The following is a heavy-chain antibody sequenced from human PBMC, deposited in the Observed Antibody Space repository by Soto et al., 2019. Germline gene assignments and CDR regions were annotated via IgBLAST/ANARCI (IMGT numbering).Heavy chain of an antibody. D-gene: IGHD3-16*01. J-gene: IGHJ4*02. CDR1: GGSISSYY. CDR3: AREGGESSDGLYYFDS. CDR2: IYYSGNT. V-gene: IGHV4-59*12. Sequence: PSETLSLTCTVSGGSISSYYWSWIRQPPGKGLEWIGHIYYSGNTDYNPSLKSRLAISIDTSKNQFSLKLSSVTAADTAVYFCAREGGESSDGLYYFDSWGQGSLVTVSS.